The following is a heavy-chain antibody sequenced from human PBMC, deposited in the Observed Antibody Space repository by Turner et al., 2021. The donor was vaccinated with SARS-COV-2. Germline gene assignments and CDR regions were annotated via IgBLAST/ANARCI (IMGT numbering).Heavy chain of an antibody. Sequence: QVHLVESGGGAAQPGGSLRRSCVASGFIFDDYGMHWVRQAPGKGLEWLVVILDDGSDQYYAGSAEGRFTISRDNGNKTLFLQINSLRPEDTAMYYCAKDHYYDSTGSIGNWGQGTLVTVSS. CDR2: ILDDGSDQ. D-gene: IGHD3-22*01. CDR3: AKDHYYDSTGSIGN. CDR1: GFIFDDYG. J-gene: IGHJ4*02. V-gene: IGHV3-30*18.